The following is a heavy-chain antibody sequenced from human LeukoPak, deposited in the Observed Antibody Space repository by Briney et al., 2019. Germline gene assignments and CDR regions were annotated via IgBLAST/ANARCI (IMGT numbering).Heavy chain of an antibody. Sequence: GAPVKVSCKASGGTFSSYAISWVRQAPGQGLEWMGRIIPILGIANYAQKFQGRVTITADKSTSTAYMELSSLRSEDTAVYYCARVERGYTDYWGQGTLVTVSS. D-gene: IGHD5-12*01. CDR3: ARVERGYTDY. CDR1: GGTFSSYA. J-gene: IGHJ4*02. V-gene: IGHV1-69*04. CDR2: IIPILGIA.